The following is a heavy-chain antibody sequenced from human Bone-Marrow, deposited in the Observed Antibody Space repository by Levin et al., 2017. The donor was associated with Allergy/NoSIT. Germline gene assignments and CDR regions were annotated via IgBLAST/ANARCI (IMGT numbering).Heavy chain of an antibody. CDR2: IIPFIGTS. CDR3: AFLVGGYEDYDEGLCFDY. J-gene: IGHJ4*02. D-gene: IGHD5-12*01. CDR1: GATFSSYT. V-gene: IGHV1-69*01. Sequence: GGSLRLSCTTSGATFSSYTLSWVRQAPGQGLEWMGGIIPFIGTSNYPQKFQGRVTLTADESTNTVYMELSSLRAEDTALYYCAFLVGGYEDYDEGLCFDYWGQGTLITVSS.